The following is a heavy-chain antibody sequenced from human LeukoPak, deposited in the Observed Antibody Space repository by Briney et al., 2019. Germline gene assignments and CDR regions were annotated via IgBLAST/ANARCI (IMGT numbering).Heavy chain of an antibody. CDR3: ARDRRVLSTFGGVHYYYGMDV. V-gene: IGHV3-7*01. CDR2: IKQDGSEK. CDR1: GFTFSSYW. D-gene: IGHD3-16*01. Sequence: PGGSLRLSCAASGFTFSSYWMSWVRQAPGKGLEWVANIKQDGSEKYYVDSVKGRFTISRDNAKNSLYLQMNSLRAEDTAVYYCARDRRVLSTFGGVHYYYGMDVWGQGTTVTVSS. J-gene: IGHJ6*02.